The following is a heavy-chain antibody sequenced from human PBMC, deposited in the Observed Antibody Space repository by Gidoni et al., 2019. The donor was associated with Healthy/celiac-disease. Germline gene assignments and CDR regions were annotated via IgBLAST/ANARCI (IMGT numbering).Heavy chain of an antibody. CDR1: GFTFSSYA. Sequence: EVQLLESGGGLVQPGGSLRLSCAASGFTFSSYAMSWVRQAPGKGLEWVSAISGSGGSTYYAGSVKGRFTISRDNSKNTLYLQMNSLRAEDTAVYYCAKIEGLGGDLSYWGQGTLVTVSS. CDR2: ISGSGGST. CDR3: AKIEGLGGDLSY. J-gene: IGHJ4*02. V-gene: IGHV3-23*01. D-gene: IGHD4-17*01.